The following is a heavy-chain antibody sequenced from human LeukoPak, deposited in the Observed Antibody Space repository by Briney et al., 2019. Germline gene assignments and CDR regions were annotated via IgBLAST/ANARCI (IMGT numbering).Heavy chain of an antibody. Sequence: LSLTCTVSGGSISSYYWSWIRQPPGKGLEWVSAISGSGGGTYYADSVKGLFTISRDNAKNSLYLQMNSLRAEDTAVYYCARASITMVRGARGDAFDIWGQGTMVTVSS. CDR2: ISGSGGGT. D-gene: IGHD3-10*01. V-gene: IGHV3-11*04. J-gene: IGHJ3*02. CDR3: ARASITMVRGARGDAFDI. CDR1: GGSISSYY.